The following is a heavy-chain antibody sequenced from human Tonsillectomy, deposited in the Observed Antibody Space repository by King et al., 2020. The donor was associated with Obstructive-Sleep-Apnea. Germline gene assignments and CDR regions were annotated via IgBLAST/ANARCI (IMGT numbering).Heavy chain of an antibody. V-gene: IGHV4-31*03. CDR3: VRGGTYYYGSGSFYNLDYFDY. D-gene: IGHD3-10*01. J-gene: IGHJ4*02. CDR1: GASISSGDYY. CDR2: IFYSGSP. Sequence: VPLQESGPGLLKPSQTLSLTCTVSGASISSGDYYWNWIRQHPGKGLEWIGYIFYSGSPYYNPSLQSRVTISVDTSKNQFSLKLRSVTAADTAVYYCVRGGTYYYGSGSFYNLDYFDYWGQGTLVTVSS.